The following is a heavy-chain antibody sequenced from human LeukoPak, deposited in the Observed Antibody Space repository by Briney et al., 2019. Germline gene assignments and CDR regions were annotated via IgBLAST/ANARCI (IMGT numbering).Heavy chain of an antibody. CDR1: GGSISSSSYY. J-gene: IGHJ4*02. CDR3: ARYSSSSEFDY. V-gene: IGHV4-39*01. D-gene: IGHD6-6*01. CDR2: IYYSGST. Sequence: SETLSLTCTVSGGSISSSSYYWGWIRQPPGKGLGWIGSIYYSGSTYYNPSLKSRVTISVDTSKNQFSLKLSSVTAADTAVYYCARYSSSSEFDYWGQGTLVTVSS.